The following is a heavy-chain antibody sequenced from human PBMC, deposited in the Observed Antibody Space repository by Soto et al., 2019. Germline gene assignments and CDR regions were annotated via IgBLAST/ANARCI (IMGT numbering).Heavy chain of an antibody. Sequence: GGSLRLSCAASGFTFSSYSMNWVRQAPGKGLEWVSYISSSSSTIYYADSVKGRFTISRDNAKNSLYLQMNSLRAEDTAVYYCARDSGDMVRGVIITSYYYYYYMDVWGKGTTVTVSS. CDR2: ISSSSSTI. CDR3: ARDSGDMVRGVIITSYYYYYYMDV. D-gene: IGHD3-10*01. J-gene: IGHJ6*03. CDR1: GFTFSSYS. V-gene: IGHV3-48*01.